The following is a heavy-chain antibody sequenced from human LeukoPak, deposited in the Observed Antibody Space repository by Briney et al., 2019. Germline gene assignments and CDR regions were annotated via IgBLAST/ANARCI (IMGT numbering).Heavy chain of an antibody. CDR1: GXSISSNF. D-gene: IGHD6-19*01. V-gene: IGHV4-4*07. CDR3: AREHVGYSSGWHDLDF. Sequence: TSETLSLTWSVSGXSISSNFWSWIRQPAGKGQEWIGRIYTSGITNYNPSLKSRVTMSVDTSKKQFSLSLSSVTAADTAVYYCAREHVGYSSGWHDLDFWGQGAVVTVSS. CDR2: IYTSGIT. J-gene: IGHJ4*02.